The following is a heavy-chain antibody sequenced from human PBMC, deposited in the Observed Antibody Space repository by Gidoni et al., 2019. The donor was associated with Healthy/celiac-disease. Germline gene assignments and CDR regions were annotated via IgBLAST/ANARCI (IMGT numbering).Heavy chain of an antibody. D-gene: IGHD3-22*01. CDR3: ARENSSPLDFDY. CDR1: GFPFSSYS. CDR2: ISSSSSYI. Sequence: EVQLVESGGGLVKPGGSLRLSCAASGFPFSSYSMNWVRQAPGKGLEWVSSISSSSSYIYYADSVKGRFTISRDNAKNSLYLQMNSLRAEDTAVYYCARENSSPLDFDYWGQGTLVTVSS. V-gene: IGHV3-21*01. J-gene: IGHJ4*02.